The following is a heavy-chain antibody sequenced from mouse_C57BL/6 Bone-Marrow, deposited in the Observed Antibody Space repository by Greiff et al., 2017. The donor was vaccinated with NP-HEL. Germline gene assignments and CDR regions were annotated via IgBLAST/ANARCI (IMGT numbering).Heavy chain of an antibody. V-gene: IGHV1-50*01. CDR2: IDPSDSYT. D-gene: IGHD3-2*02. J-gene: IGHJ3*01. CDR3: ARLSGEAY. Sequence: QVQLQQPGAELVKPGASVKLSCKASGYTFTSYWMQWVKQRPGQGLEWIGEIDPSDSYTNYNQKFKGKATLTVDTSSSTAYMQLSSLTSEDSAVYYCARLSGEAYWGQGTLVTVSA. CDR1: GYTFTSYW.